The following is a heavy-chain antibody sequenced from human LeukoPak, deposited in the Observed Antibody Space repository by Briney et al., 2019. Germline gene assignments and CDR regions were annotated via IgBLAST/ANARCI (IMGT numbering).Heavy chain of an antibody. Sequence: SSETLSLTCTVSGASISSTSHYWGWIRQPPGKGLEWVGSIYYSGSTYYNPSLKSRVTMSIDMSKKQFSLNLSSVTAADTAVYYCARSWGYDFWSGNLLDYWSQGTLVTVSS. J-gene: IGHJ4*02. CDR2: IYYSGST. D-gene: IGHD3-3*01. CDR3: ARSWGYDFWSGNLLDY. CDR1: GASISSTSHY. V-gene: IGHV4-39*07.